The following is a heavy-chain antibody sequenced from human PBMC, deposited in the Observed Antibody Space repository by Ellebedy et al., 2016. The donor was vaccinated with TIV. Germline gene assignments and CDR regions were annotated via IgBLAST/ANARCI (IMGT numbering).Heavy chain of an antibody. D-gene: IGHD7-27*01. V-gene: IGHV3-23*01. CDR2: ISDSGTKT. CDR3: GKGTRMSGSTGDHYGVDV. Sequence: PGGSLRLSCVASGFIFSNYGLTWVRQAPGKGLEWVSGISDSGTKTQYIDSVKGRFTISSDNSKNMVYLEMSSLRAEDTAVYNCGKGTRMSGSTGDHYGVDVWGQGTTVTVSS. J-gene: IGHJ6*02. CDR1: GFIFSNYG.